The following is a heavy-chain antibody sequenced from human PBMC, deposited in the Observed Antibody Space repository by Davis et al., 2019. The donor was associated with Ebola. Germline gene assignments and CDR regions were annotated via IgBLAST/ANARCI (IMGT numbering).Heavy chain of an antibody. V-gene: IGHV3-23*01. Sequence: PGGSLRLSCAASGIPFSNYALSWVRQAPGKGLEWVSGISVSGGNTYYADSVKGRFTISRDNSKNTLYLQMNSLRAEDTAVYYCATSNCGGDCTEWYFDYWGQGTLVTVSS. CDR2: ISVSGGNT. D-gene: IGHD2-21*02. J-gene: IGHJ4*02. CDR1: GIPFSNYA. CDR3: ATSNCGGDCTEWYFDY.